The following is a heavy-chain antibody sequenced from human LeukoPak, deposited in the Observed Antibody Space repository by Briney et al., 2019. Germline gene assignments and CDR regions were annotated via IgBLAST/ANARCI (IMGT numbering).Heavy chain of an antibody. Sequence: ASVKVSCKASGYTFTSYGINWVRQAPGQGLEWMGWISAYNGITNYAQKLQGRVTMTTDISTSTAYMELRSLRSDDTAVYYCARVTYDSSGYYPDAFDIWGQGTMVTVSS. J-gene: IGHJ3*02. CDR1: GYTFTSYG. V-gene: IGHV1-18*01. CDR3: ARVTYDSSGYYPDAFDI. D-gene: IGHD3-22*01. CDR2: ISAYNGIT.